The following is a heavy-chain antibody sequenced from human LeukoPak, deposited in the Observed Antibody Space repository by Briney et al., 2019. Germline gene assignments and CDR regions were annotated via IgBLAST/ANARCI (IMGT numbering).Heavy chain of an antibody. V-gene: IGHV3-21*01. CDR2: TDTSGNYI. J-gene: IGHJ3*02. Sequence: PARSLRLSCAASGFTFSNYGMNWVRQAPRKGLEWVSFTDTSGNYIYYGDSVKGRFTISRDNAKNLVFLQMNGLRAEDTAVYYCARGRSITLLRGVAMSDGFDIWGQGAMVAVSS. CDR1: GFTFSNYG. CDR3: ARGRSITLLRGVAMSDGFDI. D-gene: IGHD3-10*01.